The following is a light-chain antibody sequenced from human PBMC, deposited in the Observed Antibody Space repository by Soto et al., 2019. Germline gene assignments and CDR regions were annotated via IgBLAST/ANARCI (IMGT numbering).Light chain of an antibody. V-gene: IGKV3-11*01. CDR1: QSVSSY. J-gene: IGKJ5*01. Sequence: IVLTQSPGQQTWSPGERATLSCRSSQSVSSYLAWYQQKPGQAPRLLIYDASNRATGIPARFSGSGSGTDFTLTISSLEPEDFAVYYCQQRSNWPPITFGQGARLENK. CDR2: DAS. CDR3: QQRSNWPPIT.